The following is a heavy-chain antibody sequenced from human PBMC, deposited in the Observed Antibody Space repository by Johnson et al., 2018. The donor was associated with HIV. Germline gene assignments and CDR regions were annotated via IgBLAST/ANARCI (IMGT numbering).Heavy chain of an antibody. CDR2: INQDGSDK. D-gene: IGHD1-1*01. V-gene: IGHV3-7*01. CDR1: GFTFSNHH. J-gene: IGHJ3*01. CDR3: GRESTGAGTAVDQ. Sequence: EVQLVESGGGLVQPGGSLRLSCAVSGFTFSNHHMTWVRQAPGKGLEWVANINQDGSDKYYVDSVKGRFTISRDNAQNSLYLQMNSLRAEDTAVYYCGRESTGAGTAVDQWGQGTMVTVSS.